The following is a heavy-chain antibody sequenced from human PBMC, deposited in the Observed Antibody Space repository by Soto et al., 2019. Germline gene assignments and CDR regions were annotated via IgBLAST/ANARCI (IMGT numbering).Heavy chain of an antibody. D-gene: IGHD2-21*02. Sequence: SGPTRVNPTQTLTLTCTFSGFSLSTGGMGVGWIRQPPGKALEWLALIYWDGDRRYRPSLMSRLTLAKDTSKNQVVLTMTNMDPVDTATYYCVHSRCGGDCLQSYSSHHYDRMAIWGQGTTVTXSS. V-gene: IGHV2-5*02. CDR1: GFSLSTGGMG. CDR3: VHSRCGGDCLQSYSSHHYDRMAI. CDR2: IYWDGDR. J-gene: IGHJ6*01.